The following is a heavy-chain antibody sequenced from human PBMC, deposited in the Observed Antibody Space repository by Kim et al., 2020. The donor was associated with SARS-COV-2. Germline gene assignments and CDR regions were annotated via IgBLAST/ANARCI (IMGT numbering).Heavy chain of an antibody. D-gene: IGHD3-10*01. Sequence: GGSLRLSCAASGFTFSSYGMHWVRQAPGKGLEWVAVIWYDGSNKYYADSVKGRFTISRDNSKNTLYLQMNSLRAEDTAVYYCAREVSARRYYGSGSYLVYWGQGTLVTVSS. CDR3: AREVSARRYYGSGSYLVY. V-gene: IGHV3-33*01. CDR1: GFTFSSYG. J-gene: IGHJ4*02. CDR2: IWYDGSNK.